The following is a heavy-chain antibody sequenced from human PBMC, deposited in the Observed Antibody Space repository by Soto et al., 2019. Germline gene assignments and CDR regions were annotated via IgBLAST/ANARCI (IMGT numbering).Heavy chain of an antibody. CDR1: GGSISSYY. D-gene: IGHD5-18*01. CDR2: IYTSGST. Sequence: QVQLQESGPGLVKPSETLSLTSTVSGGSISSYYWSWIRQPAGKGLEWIGRIYTSGSTNYNPSLKSRVTMSVAMSKNQVSLKLCSVTAADTAVYYCARVPYSYETRARNDAFDIWGQGTMVTVSS. J-gene: IGHJ3*02. V-gene: IGHV4-4*07. CDR3: ARVPYSYETRARNDAFDI.